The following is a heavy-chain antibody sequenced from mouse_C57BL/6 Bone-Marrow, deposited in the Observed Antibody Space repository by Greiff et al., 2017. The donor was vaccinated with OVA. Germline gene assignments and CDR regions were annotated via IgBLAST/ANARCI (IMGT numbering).Heavy chain of an antibody. V-gene: IGHV1-15*01. CDR2: IDPETGGT. Sequence: VQLQQSGAELVRPGASVTLSCKASGYTFTAYEMHWVKQTPVHGLEWIGAIDPETGGTAYNQKFKGKAILTADKSSSTAYMELRSLTSEDSAVYYCPYDGYAMDYWGQGTSVTVSS. CDR1: GYTFTAYE. J-gene: IGHJ4*01. CDR3: PYDGYAMDY. D-gene: IGHD2-3*01.